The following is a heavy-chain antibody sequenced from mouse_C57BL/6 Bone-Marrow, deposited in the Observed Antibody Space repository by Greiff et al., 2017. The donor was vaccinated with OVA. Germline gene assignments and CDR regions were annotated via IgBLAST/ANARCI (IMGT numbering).Heavy chain of an antibody. J-gene: IGHJ2*01. V-gene: IGHV3-8*01. D-gene: IGHD2-5*01. CDR3: ARYSNYEGSFDY. CDR1: GYSITSDY. CDR2: ISYSGST. Sequence: EVKVVESGPGLAKPSQTLSLTCSVTGYSITSDYWNWIRKFPGNKLEYMGYISYSGSTYYNPSLNSRISITRDTSNNQYYLQVNCVTTEDTAAYYCARYSNYEGSFDYWGQGTTLTVSS.